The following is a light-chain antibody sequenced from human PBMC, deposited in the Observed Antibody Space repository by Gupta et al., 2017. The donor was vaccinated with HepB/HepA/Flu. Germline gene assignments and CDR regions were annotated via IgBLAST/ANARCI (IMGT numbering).Light chain of an antibody. CDR1: QSVLYSSNNNYH. Sequence: DIVMTQSPDSLAVPLGERAPINYTSSQSVLYSSNNNYHLAWYQQKPGQPPKLLIYGASTRESGVPDRFSGSGSGTDFTLTISSLQAEDVAVYYCQQYYSIPPSFGQGTKLEIK. CDR2: GAS. J-gene: IGKJ2*03. CDR3: QQYYSIPPS. V-gene: IGKV4-1*01.